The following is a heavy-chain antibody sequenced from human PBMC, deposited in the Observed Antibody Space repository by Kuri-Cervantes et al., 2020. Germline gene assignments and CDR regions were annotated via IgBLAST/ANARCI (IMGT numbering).Heavy chain of an antibody. D-gene: IGHD4-17*01. Sequence: GESLKISCGDSGFTFSRHDIHWVRQAPGKGLEWVAVISYDGSNKYYADSVKGRFTISRDNSKNTLYLQMNSLRAEDTAVYYCAKEGGDYGDYAAFDIWGQGTMVTVSS. J-gene: IGHJ3*02. CDR3: AKEGGDYGDYAAFDI. CDR2: ISYDGSNK. V-gene: IGHV3-30*18. CDR1: GFTFSRHD.